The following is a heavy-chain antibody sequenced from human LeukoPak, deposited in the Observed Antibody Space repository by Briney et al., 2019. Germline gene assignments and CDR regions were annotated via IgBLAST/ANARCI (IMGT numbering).Heavy chain of an antibody. Sequence: SETLSLTCTVSGGSISSYYWSWIRQPPGKGLEWIGEINHSGSTNYNPSLKSRVTISVDTSKNQFSLKLSSVTAADTAVYYCARSADIKPPPTGNAFDIWGQGAMVTVSS. CDR2: INHSGST. CDR3: ARSADIKPPPTGNAFDI. D-gene: IGHD1-14*01. J-gene: IGHJ3*02. CDR1: GGSISSYY. V-gene: IGHV4-34*01.